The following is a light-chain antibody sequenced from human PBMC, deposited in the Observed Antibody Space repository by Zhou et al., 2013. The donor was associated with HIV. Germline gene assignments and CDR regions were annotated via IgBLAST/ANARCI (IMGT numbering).Light chain of an antibody. J-gene: IGKJ1*01. CDR3: QQYNSYSRT. Sequence: DIQMTQSPSSLSASVGDRVTITCRASQDITHYLAWFQQKPGQAPKSLIYAASSLQSGVPSRFSGSGSGTEFTLTISSLQPDDFATYYCQQYNSYSRTFGQGTKVEIK. CDR2: AAS. CDR1: QDITHY. V-gene: IGKV1-16*01.